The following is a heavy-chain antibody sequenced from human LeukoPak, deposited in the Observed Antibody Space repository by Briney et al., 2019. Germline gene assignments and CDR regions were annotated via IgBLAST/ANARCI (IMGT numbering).Heavy chain of an antibody. Sequence: ASVKVSCKASGYTFTGYYMHRVRQAPGQGLEWMGRINPNSGGTNYAQKFQGRVTMTRDTSISTAYMELSRLRSDDTAVYYRARERFVGGVPAAIGYWGQGTLVTVSS. V-gene: IGHV1-2*06. D-gene: IGHD2-2*01. CDR2: INPNSGGT. CDR1: GYTFTGYY. CDR3: ARERFVGGVPAAIGY. J-gene: IGHJ4*02.